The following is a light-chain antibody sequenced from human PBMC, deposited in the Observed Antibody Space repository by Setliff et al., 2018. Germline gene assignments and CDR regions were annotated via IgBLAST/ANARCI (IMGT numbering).Light chain of an antibody. J-gene: IGLJ2*01. CDR2: DVS. Sequence: QSALTQPASVSGSPGQSITISCTGTSSDVGGYNYVSWYQQHPGRAPKLMIYDVSKRPSGVSNRFSGSKSDNTASLTISGLQAEDEADYYCSSCTSSSALVFGGGTKVTVL. CDR3: SSCTSSSALV. V-gene: IGLV2-14*01. CDR1: SSDVGGYNY.